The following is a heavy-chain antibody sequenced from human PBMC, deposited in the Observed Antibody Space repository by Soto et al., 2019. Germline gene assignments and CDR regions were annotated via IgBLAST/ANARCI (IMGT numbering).Heavy chain of an antibody. J-gene: IGHJ3*02. V-gene: IGHV1-69*13. Sequence: ASVKVSCKASGGTFSSYAISWVRQAPGQGLEWMGGIIPIFGTANYAQKFQGRGTITADESTSTAFMELSSLRSDDTAVYYCARDQNGGYSGYDDAFDIWGQGTMVTVSS. CDR1: GGTFSSYA. CDR3: ARDQNGGYSGYDDAFDI. CDR2: IIPIFGTA. D-gene: IGHD5-12*01.